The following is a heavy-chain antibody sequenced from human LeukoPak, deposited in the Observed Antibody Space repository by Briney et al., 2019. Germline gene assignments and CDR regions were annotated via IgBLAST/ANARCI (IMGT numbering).Heavy chain of an antibody. Sequence: SVKVSCKASGGTFSSYAISWVRQAPGQGLERMGRIIPIFGTANYAQKFQGRVTITTDESTSTAYMELSSLRSEDTAVYYCARERPAAPETNYYYYMDVWGKGTTVTVSS. J-gene: IGHJ6*03. CDR2: IIPIFGTA. V-gene: IGHV1-69*05. CDR1: GGTFSSYA. D-gene: IGHD6-13*01. CDR3: ARERPAAPETNYYYYMDV.